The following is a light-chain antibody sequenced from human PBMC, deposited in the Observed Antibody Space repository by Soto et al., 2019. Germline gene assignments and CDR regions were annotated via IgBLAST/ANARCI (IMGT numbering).Light chain of an antibody. CDR2: GAS. Sequence: ENVLTQSPGTLSLSPGERATLSCRTSQSISSTFLAGYQQKPGQAPRLLIYGASSRATGIPDRFSGSGSVTDFTLTISRLEPEDFAVYYCQQYDRSLYTFGQGTKLEIK. V-gene: IGKV3-20*01. CDR1: QSISSTF. CDR3: QQYDRSLYT. J-gene: IGKJ2*01.